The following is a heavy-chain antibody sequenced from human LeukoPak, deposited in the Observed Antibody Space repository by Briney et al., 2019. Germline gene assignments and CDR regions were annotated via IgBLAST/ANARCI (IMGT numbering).Heavy chain of an antibody. Sequence: SETLSLTCTVSGGSISSYYWSWIRQPAGKGLEWIGRIYTSGSTNYNPSLKSRVTMSVDTSKNQFPLKLSSVTAADTAVYYCARDLAVRGVISSHWFDPWGQGTLVTVSS. D-gene: IGHD3-10*01. CDR3: ARDLAVRGVISSHWFDP. CDR2: IYTSGST. V-gene: IGHV4-4*07. CDR1: GGSISSYY. J-gene: IGHJ5*02.